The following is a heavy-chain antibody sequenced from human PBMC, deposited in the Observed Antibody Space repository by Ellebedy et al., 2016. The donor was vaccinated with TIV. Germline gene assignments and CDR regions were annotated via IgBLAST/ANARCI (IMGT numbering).Heavy chain of an antibody. Sequence: GESLKISCTASGFTFHDYSMNWFRQTPGKGLEWVGFIRSKAYGGTSEYAASVKGRFIFSRDDSKSIAYLQMNSLKTEDTAVYYCTRDLRAIADYGSGTLVDYWGQGTLVTVSP. CDR1: GFTFHDYS. CDR3: TRDLRAIADYGSGTLVDY. V-gene: IGHV3-49*03. CDR2: IRSKAYGGTS. J-gene: IGHJ4*02. D-gene: IGHD3-10*01.